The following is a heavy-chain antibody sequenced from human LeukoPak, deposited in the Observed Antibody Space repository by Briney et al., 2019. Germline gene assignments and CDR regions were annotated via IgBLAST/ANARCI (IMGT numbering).Heavy chain of an antibody. Sequence: PGGSLRLSCAVSGFTFDDYGMSWVRQAPGKGLEWVSGINWNGGSTGYADSVKGRFTISRDNAKNSLYLQMNSPRAEDTALYYCARGAGYSSPTCFDYWGQGTLVTVSS. V-gene: IGHV3-20*04. CDR2: INWNGGST. J-gene: IGHJ4*02. D-gene: IGHD6-19*01. CDR3: ARGAGYSSPTCFDY. CDR1: GFTFDDYG.